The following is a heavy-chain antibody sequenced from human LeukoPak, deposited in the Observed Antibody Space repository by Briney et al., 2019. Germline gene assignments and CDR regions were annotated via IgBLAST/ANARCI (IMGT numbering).Heavy chain of an antibody. J-gene: IGHJ6*02. CDR3: ARDRLGSGSYFPLDV. D-gene: IGHD3-10*01. V-gene: IGHV3-21*01. CDR1: GFTFSSYS. CDR2: ISSSSSYI. Sequence: PGGSLRLSCAASGFTFSSYSMNWARQAPGKGLEWVSSISSSSSYIYYADSVKGRFTISRDNAKNSLYLQMNSLRAEDTAVYYCARDRLGSGSYFPLDVWGQGTTVTVSS.